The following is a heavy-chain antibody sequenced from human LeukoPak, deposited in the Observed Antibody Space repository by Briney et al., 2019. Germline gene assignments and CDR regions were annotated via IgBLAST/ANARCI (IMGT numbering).Heavy chain of an antibody. J-gene: IGHJ4*02. CDR2: IKQDGSEK. Sequence: PGGSLRLSCAASGFTFSSYWMSWVRQAPGKGLEWVANIKQDGSEKYYVDSVKGRFTISRDNAKNSLYLQMNSLRAEDTAVYYCARVFGVTSGNYYYFDYWGQGTLVTVSS. V-gene: IGHV3-7*01. CDR1: GFTFSSYW. CDR3: ARVFGVTSGNYYYFDY. D-gene: IGHD1-26*01.